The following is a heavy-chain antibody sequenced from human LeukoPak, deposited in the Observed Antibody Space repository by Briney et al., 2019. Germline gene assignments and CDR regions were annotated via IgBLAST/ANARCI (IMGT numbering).Heavy chain of an antibody. CDR2: ISSIGTI. CDR3: ARLSDYGSGSGELSDFDY. V-gene: IGHV3-11*01. D-gene: IGHD3-10*01. Sequence: RGSLRLSSAASGFTFSDYYMSWIRQAPGKGLEWVSYISSIGTIYYADSVKGRFTISRDNAKNSLYLQMNSLRAEDTAVYYCARLSDYGSGSGELSDFDYWGQGTLVTVSS. CDR1: GFTFSDYY. J-gene: IGHJ4*02.